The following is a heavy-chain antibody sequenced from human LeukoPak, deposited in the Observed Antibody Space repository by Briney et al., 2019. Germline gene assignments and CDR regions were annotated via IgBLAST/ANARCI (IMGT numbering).Heavy chain of an antibody. J-gene: IGHJ6*03. CDR2: ISSSSSYI. CDR1: GFTFSSYS. CDR3: ARAEAESSGWYDEGYYYYYYMDV. D-gene: IGHD6-19*01. Sequence: PGGSLRLSCAASGFTFSSYSMNWVRQAPGKGLEWVSSISSSSSYIYYADSVKGRFTISRDNAKNSLYLQMNSLRAEDTAVYYCARAEAESSGWYDEGYYYYYYMDVWGKGTTVTVSS. V-gene: IGHV3-21*01.